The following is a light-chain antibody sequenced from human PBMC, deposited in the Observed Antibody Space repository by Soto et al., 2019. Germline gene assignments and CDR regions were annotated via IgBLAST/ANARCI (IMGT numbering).Light chain of an antibody. CDR2: GAS. Sequence: VLKESPGTLSVSRGKRTTLSCRASQRVRDSYLAWYQQKPGQTPSLLVYGASSRATGIPDRFSGSGSGADFTLIISRLEPEDFAVYYCQQYGSSPLTSGGGTKVDIK. V-gene: IGKV3-20*01. J-gene: IGKJ4*01. CDR3: QQYGSSPLT. CDR1: QRVRDSY.